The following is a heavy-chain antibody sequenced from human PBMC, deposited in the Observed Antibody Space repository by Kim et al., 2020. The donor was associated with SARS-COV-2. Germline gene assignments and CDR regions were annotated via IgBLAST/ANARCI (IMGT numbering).Heavy chain of an antibody. V-gene: IGHV3-33*06. J-gene: IGHJ4*02. CDR2: IWYDGSNQ. Sequence: GGSLRLSCAASGFTFSSYGMHWVRQAPGKGLEWVAVIWYDGSNQYYADSVKGRFTVSRDNSKNTLYLQMNSLRAEDTAVYYCAKGKAVAVYYLDYWGQGTLVTVSS. CDR1: GFTFSSYG. CDR3: AKGKAVAVYYLDY. D-gene: IGHD6-19*01.